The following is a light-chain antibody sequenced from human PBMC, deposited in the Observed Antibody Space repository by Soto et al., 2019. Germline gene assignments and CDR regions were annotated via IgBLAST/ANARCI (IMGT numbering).Light chain of an antibody. J-gene: IGLJ1*01. V-gene: IGLV2-14*03. Sequence: HSVLTQPASVSGSPGQSIAISCTGTSSDVGGYNYVSWYQQHPGKAPKLMIYNVNNRPSGFSNRFSGSKSGNTASPTISGLQAEDEADYYCCSYTSSSTYVFGTGTKVTVL. CDR2: NVN. CDR3: CSYTSSSTYV. CDR1: SSDVGGYNY.